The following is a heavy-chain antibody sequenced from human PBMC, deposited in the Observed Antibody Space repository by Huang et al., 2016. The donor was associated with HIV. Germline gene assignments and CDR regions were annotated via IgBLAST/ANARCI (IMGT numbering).Heavy chain of an antibody. D-gene: IGHD5-12*01. CDR2: IIPIFGTT. CDR3: ARSGPRWGLATIWTLVY. CDR1: GGGSSSYA. J-gene: IGHJ4*02. V-gene: IGHV1-69*13. Sequence: QVQLVQSGAEVQKPGSSVKLSCQSSGGGSSSYAISWVRQVRRQGLEWMGGIIPIFGTTDCAARFQGRVTITADESTNTAYIELSSLEYDDTALYYCARSGPRWGLATIWTLVYWGQGTLVTVSS.